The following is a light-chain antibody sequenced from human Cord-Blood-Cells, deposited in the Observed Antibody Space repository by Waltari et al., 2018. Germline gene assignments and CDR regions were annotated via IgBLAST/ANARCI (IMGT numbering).Light chain of an antibody. V-gene: IGLV2-14*01. Sequence: QSALTQPASVSGSPGQSITISCTGTSSDVGGYNYVSWYQQHPGKAPKLMIYEVSNRPSGVSKRFSGSKSGNTASLTISGLQAEDEADYYCSSYTSSSHVFGTGTKVTVL. CDR2: EVS. CDR3: SSYTSSSHV. CDR1: SSDVGGYNY. J-gene: IGLJ1*01.